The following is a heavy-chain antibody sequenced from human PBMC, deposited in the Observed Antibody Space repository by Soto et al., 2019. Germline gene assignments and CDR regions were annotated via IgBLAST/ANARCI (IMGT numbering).Heavy chain of an antibody. J-gene: IGHJ6*02. CDR1: GFTFSSYA. CDR3: ARDAYHLRGSGSYYYYYGMDV. Sequence: GGSLRLSCAASGFTFSSYAMHWVRQAPGKGLEWVAVISYDGSNKYYADSVKGRFTISRDNSKNTLYLQMNSLRAEDTAVYSCARDAYHLRGSGSYYYYYGMDVWGQGTTVTVSS. D-gene: IGHD1-26*01. CDR2: ISYDGSNK. V-gene: IGHV3-30-3*01.